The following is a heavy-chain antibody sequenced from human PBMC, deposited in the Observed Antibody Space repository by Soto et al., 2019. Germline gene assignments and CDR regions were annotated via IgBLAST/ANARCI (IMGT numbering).Heavy chain of an antibody. CDR2: VNPIVSMS. Sequence: QVQLVQSGAEVKRPGSSVKVSCKASGDTFNFYSINWVRQAPGLGLEWMGRVNPIVSMSNYAQKFQCRVTMTADKSTSTDYMELSSLRSEDTAIYYCASSYGSGYRAFDYWGQGALVTVSS. J-gene: IGHJ4*02. CDR1: GDTFNFYS. D-gene: IGHD3-10*01. V-gene: IGHV1-69*02. CDR3: ASSYGSGYRAFDY.